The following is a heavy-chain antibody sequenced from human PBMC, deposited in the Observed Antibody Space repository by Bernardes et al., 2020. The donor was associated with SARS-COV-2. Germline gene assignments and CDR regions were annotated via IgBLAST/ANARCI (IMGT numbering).Heavy chain of an antibody. CDR1: GYTFNNYN. CDR2: MNPNSGNT. CDR3: AKGAMYFGSGTYIDY. V-gene: IGHV1-8*01. J-gene: IGHJ4*02. D-gene: IGHD3-10*01. Sequence: ASVKVSCKASGYTFNNYNINWVRQAAGQGLEWMGWMNPNSGNTGYAQKFQGRVTMTRNTSINTAYMELSSLRSEDTAVYYCAKGAMYFGSGTYIDYWGQGTLVTVSS.